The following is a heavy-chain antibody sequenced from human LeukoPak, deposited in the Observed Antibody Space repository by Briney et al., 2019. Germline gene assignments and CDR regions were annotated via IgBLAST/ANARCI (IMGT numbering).Heavy chain of an antibody. Sequence: SETLSLTCTVSGGSISSSYFYWGWIRQPPGKGLEWIGSIHCSGSTYYNPSLKSRVTISVDTSKNQFSLNLSSVNAADTAIYYCTRGSTIFGVVGNYWGQGTLVTVSS. CDR2: IHCSGST. J-gene: IGHJ4*02. CDR1: GGSISSSYFY. D-gene: IGHD3-3*01. CDR3: TRGSTIFGVVGNY. V-gene: IGHV4-39*01.